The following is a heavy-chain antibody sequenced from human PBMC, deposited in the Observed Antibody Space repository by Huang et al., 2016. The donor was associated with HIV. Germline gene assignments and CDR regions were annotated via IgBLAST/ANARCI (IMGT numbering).Heavy chain of an antibody. D-gene: IGHD3-10*01. J-gene: IGHJ4*02. V-gene: IGHV4-39*02. CDR1: GGSIRSDNYY. Sequence: QLQLQESGPGLVKPSETLSLTCTVSGGSIRSDNYYWGWIRQPPGKGLEWIGSIDYSGSNYYNPPLKRRVTITVDTSKNHFSLRMRSVTAADTAVYYCARLPGSITMIRGVITDPYWGQGTLVTVSS. CDR3: ARLPGSITMIRGVITDPY. CDR2: IDYSGSN.